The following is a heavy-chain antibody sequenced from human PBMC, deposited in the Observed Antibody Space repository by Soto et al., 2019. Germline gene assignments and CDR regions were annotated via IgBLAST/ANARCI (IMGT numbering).Heavy chain of an antibody. CDR2: ISYDGSNK. J-gene: IGHJ3*02. D-gene: IGHD3-22*01. CDR3: AREGAFYYDSSGVAADAFDI. Sequence: PGGSLRLSCAASGFTFSSYAMHWVRQAPGKGLEWVAVISYDGSNKYCADSVKGRFTISRDNSKNTLYLQMNSLRAEDTAVYYCAREGAFYYDSSGVAADAFDIWGQGTMVTLSS. CDR1: GFTFSSYA. V-gene: IGHV3-30-3*01.